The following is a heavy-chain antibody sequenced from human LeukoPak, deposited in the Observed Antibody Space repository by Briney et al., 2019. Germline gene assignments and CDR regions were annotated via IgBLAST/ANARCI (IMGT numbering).Heavy chain of an antibody. V-gene: IGHV3-7*03. CDR3: ARDSSPYCGDDCYFDAFDL. CDR2: INRDGSKN. Sequence: GALRLSRAASEFTFGSYWMTWVRQAPGKGLEWVANINRDGSKNHFVDSVKGRFTISRDNAKNFLYLQMNSLRAEDTAVYFCARDSSPYCGDDCYFDAFDLWGQGTMVTVSS. CDR1: EFTFGSYW. J-gene: IGHJ3*01. D-gene: IGHD2-21*02.